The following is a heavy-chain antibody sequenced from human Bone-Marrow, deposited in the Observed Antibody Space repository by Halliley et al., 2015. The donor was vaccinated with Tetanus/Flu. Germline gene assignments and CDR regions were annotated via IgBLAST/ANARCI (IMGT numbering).Heavy chain of an antibody. J-gene: IGHJ4*02. CDR3: ARGGGCSGGSCYYPAY. D-gene: IGHD2-15*01. CDR2: IGGSNSYI. V-gene: IGHV3-21*01. Sequence: IGGSNSYINYADSVKVRFTISRDNAKNSLYLQMNSLRTEDPAVYYCARGGGCSGGSCYYPAYWGQGTLVTVSS.